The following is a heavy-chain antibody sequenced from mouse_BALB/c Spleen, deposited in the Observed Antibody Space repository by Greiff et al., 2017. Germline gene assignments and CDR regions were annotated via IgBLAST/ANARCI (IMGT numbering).Heavy chain of an antibody. D-gene: IGHD2-13*01. CDR2: INPSNGGT. V-gene: IGHV1S81*02. J-gene: IGHJ4*01. CDR1: GYTFTSYY. Sequence: VKLQESGAELVKPGASVKLSCKASGYTFTSYYMYWVKQRPGQGLEWIGEINPSNGGTNFNEKFKSKATLTVDKSSSTAYMQLSSLTSEDSAVYYCTRVGGDDYAMDYWGQGTSVTVSS. CDR3: TRVGGDDYAMDY.